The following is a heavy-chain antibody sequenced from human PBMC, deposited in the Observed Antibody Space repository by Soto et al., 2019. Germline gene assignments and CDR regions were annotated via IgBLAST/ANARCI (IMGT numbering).Heavy chain of an antibody. D-gene: IGHD6-13*01. J-gene: IGHJ6*02. CDR1: GYTFTGYY. CDR3: AVHGIAAAGTSDYYYYGMDV. CDR2: INPNSGGT. V-gene: IGHV1-2*04. Sequence: ASVKLSCKASGYTFTGYYMHWVRQAPGQGLEWMGWINPNSGGTNYAQKFQGWVTMTRDTSISTAYMELSRLRSDDTAVYYCAVHGIAAAGTSDYYYYGMDVWGQGTTVTVSS.